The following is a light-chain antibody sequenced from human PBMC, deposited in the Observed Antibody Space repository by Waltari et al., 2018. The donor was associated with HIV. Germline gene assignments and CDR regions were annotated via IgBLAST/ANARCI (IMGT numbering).Light chain of an antibody. Sequence: QSVLTQPPSVSAAPGQMVTISCSGSSSNLGSNYVSWYQHLPGTAPKLPIYDSKERPSVIPDRFSASKSGTSVALDITGLQTGDEGDYYCGTWDSSLSAVVFGGGTKLTVL. CDR2: DSK. V-gene: IGLV1-51*01. J-gene: IGLJ2*01. CDR1: SSNLGSNY. CDR3: GTWDSSLSAVV.